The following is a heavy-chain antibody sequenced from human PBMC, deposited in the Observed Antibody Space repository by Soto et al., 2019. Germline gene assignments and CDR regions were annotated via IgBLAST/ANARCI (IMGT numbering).Heavy chain of an antibody. J-gene: IGHJ4*02. CDR1: GGSISSGGYY. CDR3: AASHMTTVTTWGDY. D-gene: IGHD4-17*01. CDR2: IYYSGST. V-gene: IGHV4-31*03. Sequence: QVQLQESGPGLVKPSQTLSLTCTVSGGSISSGGYYWCWIRQHPGKGLEWIGYIYYSGSTYYNPALKSRVTISVDTSKNQFSLKLSSVTAADTAVYYCAASHMTTVTTWGDYWGQGTLVTVSS.